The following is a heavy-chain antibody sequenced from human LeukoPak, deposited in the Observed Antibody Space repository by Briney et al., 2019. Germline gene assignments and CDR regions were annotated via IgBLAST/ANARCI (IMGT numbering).Heavy chain of an antibody. Sequence: ASVKVSCKASGYIFINHGIARVRQAPGQGLEYMGWISAYNGNTDYAQKLQGRVTMTTDTSTSTAYMELRSLRSDDTAVYYCARWGGSPNDYWGQGTLVTVSS. CDR1: GYIFINHG. CDR2: ISAYNGNT. CDR3: ARWGGSPNDY. D-gene: IGHD1-26*01. J-gene: IGHJ4*02. V-gene: IGHV1-18*01.